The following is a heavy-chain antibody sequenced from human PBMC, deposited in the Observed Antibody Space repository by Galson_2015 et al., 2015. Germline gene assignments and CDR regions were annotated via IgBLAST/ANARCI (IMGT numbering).Heavy chain of an antibody. CDR3: AKDKDGYLFDY. V-gene: IGHV3-30*18. CDR2: ISYDGSNK. Sequence: SLRLSCAASGFTFSSYGMHWVRQAPGKGLEWVAVISYDGSNKYYADSVKGRFTISRDNSKNTLYLQMNSLRAEDTAVYYCAKDKDGYLFDYWGQGTLVTVSS. D-gene: IGHD5-24*01. J-gene: IGHJ4*02. CDR1: GFTFSSYG.